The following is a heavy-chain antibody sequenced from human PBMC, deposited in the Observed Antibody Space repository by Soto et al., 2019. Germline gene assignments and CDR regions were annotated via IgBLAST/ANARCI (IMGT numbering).Heavy chain of an antibody. Sequence: GSLRLSCTASGFTFGDYAMSWFRQAPGKGLEWVGFIRSKAYGGTTEYAASVKGRFTISRDDSKSIDYLQMNSLKTEDTAVYYCTSSGGSCYYEPSCYFDYWGQGTLVTVSS. J-gene: IGHJ4*02. D-gene: IGHD2-15*01. CDR2: IRSKAYGGTT. CDR3: TSSGGSCYYEPSCYFDY. V-gene: IGHV3-49*03. CDR1: GFTFGDYA.